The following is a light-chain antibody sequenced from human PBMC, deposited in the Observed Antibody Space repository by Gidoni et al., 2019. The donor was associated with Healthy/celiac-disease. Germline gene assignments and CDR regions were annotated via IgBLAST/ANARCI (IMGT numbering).Light chain of an antibody. V-gene: IGKV3-11*01. CDR1: QSFSSY. CDR2: DAS. CDR3: QQRSNWPSWT. Sequence: EIVFTQSPATLSLSPGERATLSCTASQSFSSYLAWYQQKPGQAPRLLIYDASNRAPGIPARFSGSGSGTDFTLTISSREPEDFAVYYCQQRSNWPSWTFGQGTKVEIK. J-gene: IGKJ1*01.